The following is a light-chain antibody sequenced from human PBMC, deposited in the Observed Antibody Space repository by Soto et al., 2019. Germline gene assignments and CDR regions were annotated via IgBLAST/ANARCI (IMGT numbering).Light chain of an antibody. Sequence: DIQMTQSPSTLSASVGDRVTITCRASQSISSWLAWYQQKPGKAPKVLIYKASSLESGVPSRFSGSGSGTEFTLTISSLQPDDFATYYCHQYNSYPTFGGGTMVEIK. CDR1: QSISSW. CDR3: HQYNSYPT. CDR2: KAS. V-gene: IGKV1-5*03. J-gene: IGKJ4*01.